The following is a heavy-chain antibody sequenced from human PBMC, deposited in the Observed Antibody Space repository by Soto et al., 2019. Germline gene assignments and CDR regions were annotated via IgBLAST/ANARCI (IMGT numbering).Heavy chain of an antibody. CDR2: ISSSSSTI. CDR1: GFTFSGYS. D-gene: IGHD1-1*01. V-gene: IGHV3-48*01. CDR3: ARQSRPGPFDR. J-gene: IGHJ5*02. Sequence: GGSLRLSCAASGFTFSGYSMNWVRQAPGKGLEWISYISSSSSTIHSADSVKGRFTIARDNAKNSLYLQMNSLRAEDTAVYYCARQSRPGPFDRWRQGTLVSGSS.